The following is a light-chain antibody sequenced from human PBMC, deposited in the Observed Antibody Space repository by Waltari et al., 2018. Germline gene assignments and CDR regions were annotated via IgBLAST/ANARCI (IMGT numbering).Light chain of an antibody. J-gene: IGKJ2*01. CDR2: WAS. Sequence: DIVMTQSSDSLAVSLGERATINCKSSQSVLYNSNNKNYLAWYQHKPGQPPKLLIYWASTRESGVPDRFSGSGSGTDFTLTITSLQAADVAVYYCQQYYSTPETFGQGTKLEIK. CDR3: QQYYSTPET. CDR1: QSVLYNSNNKNY. V-gene: IGKV4-1*01.